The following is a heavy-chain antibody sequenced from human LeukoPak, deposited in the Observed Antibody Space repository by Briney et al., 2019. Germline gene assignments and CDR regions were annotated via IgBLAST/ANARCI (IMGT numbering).Heavy chain of an antibody. Sequence: GGSLRLSCTASGFTFMSYGMNWVRQAPGKGLEWVSVIYSGGNTYYADSVRGRFTISRDNSKNTLYLQMNNLRAEDTAVYYCAREFNDYGDYGKEGNWGQGTLVTVSS. CDR1: GFTFMSYG. D-gene: IGHD4-17*01. CDR3: AREFNDYGDYGKEGN. J-gene: IGHJ4*02. CDR2: IYSGGNT. V-gene: IGHV3-66*01.